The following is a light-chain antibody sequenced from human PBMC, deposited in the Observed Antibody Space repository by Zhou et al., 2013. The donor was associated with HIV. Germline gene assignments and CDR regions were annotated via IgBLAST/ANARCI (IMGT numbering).Light chain of an antibody. V-gene: IGKV1-16*01. CDR3: QQSYSVPPT. Sequence: IQMTQSPSSLSASVGDRVTITCRASQGITTYLAWFQQKPGKAPKSLIYEASSLQSGVPSRFSGSGSGADFTLTINSLQPEDFATYFCQQSYSVPPTFGQGTKLEI. CDR1: QGITTY. CDR2: EAS. J-gene: IGKJ2*01.